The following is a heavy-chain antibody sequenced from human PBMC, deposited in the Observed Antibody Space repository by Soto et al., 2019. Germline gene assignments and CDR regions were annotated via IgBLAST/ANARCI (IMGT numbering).Heavy chain of an antibody. CDR2: IWYDGSNK. CDR1: WGTMINHG. V-gene: IGHV3-33*01. J-gene: IGHJ4*02. D-gene: IGHD2-21*02. CDR3: ARDFIGGNFEHTIDY. Sequence: TCRSMGVCSTAAWGTMINHGGHRIIQAKGKGLEWVAVIWYDGSNKYYADSVKGRFTISRDNSKNTLYLQMNSLRAEDTAVYYCARDFIGGNFEHTIDYWGQGTLVTVSS.